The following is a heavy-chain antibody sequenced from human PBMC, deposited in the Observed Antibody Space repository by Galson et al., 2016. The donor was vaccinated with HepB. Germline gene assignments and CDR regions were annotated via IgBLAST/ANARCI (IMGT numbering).Heavy chain of an antibody. D-gene: IGHD5-18*01. V-gene: IGHV3-49*03. CDR2: IRGEVHGGTT. CDR3: AREQDTYGQFDY. CDR1: GFTFGDYA. Sequence: SLRLSCAASGFTFGDYAMSWFRQAPGKGLEWVSFIRGEVHGGTTEYAASVKGRFIISRDDSRSIAYLQMNSLKTEDTAVYYCAREQDTYGQFDYWGQGTLVTVSS. J-gene: IGHJ4*02.